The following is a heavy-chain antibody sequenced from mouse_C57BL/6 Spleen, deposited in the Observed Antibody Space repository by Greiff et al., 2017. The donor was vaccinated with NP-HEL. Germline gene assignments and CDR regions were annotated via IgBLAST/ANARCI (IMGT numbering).Heavy chain of an antibody. V-gene: IGHV5-17*01. D-gene: IGHD2-1*01. Sequence: EVKLMESGGGLVKPGGSLKLSCAASGFTFSDYGMHWVRQAPEKGLEWVAYISSGSSTIYYAATVKGRFTISRDNAKNTLFLQMTSLRSEDKAMYYCARSTMAHFDYWGKGTTLTVSS. CDR2: ISSGSSTI. CDR1: GFTFSDYG. J-gene: IGHJ2*01. CDR3: ARSTMAHFDY.